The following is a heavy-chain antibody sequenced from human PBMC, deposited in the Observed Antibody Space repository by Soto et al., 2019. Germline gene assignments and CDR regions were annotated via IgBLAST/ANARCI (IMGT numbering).Heavy chain of an antibody. J-gene: IGHJ4*02. Sequence: EVQLVESGGGLVKPGGSLRLSCAASGFTFSNAWMNWVRQAPGKGLEWVGRIKSKTDAGTTDYAAPVKGRFTISRDDSKNTLNLQMNSLKTEDTAVYYCTTRISSGWTNDYWGQGTLVTVSS. D-gene: IGHD6-19*01. V-gene: IGHV3-15*07. CDR3: TTRISSGWTNDY. CDR1: GFTFSNAW. CDR2: IKSKTDAGTT.